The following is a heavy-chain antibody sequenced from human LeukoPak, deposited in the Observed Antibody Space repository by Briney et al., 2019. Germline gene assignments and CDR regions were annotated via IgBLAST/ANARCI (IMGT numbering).Heavy chain of an antibody. J-gene: IGHJ6*02. CDR3: ARLGYDLWSGYYQYYYYGMDV. D-gene: IGHD3-3*01. Sequence: PSETLSLTCTVSGGSISSYYWSWIRQPPGKGLEWIGYIYYSGSTNYNPSLKSRVTISVDTSKNQFSLKLSSVTAADTAVYYCARLGYDLWSGYYQYYYYGMDVWGQGTRSPSP. CDR1: GGSISSYY. CDR2: IYYSGST. V-gene: IGHV4-59*08.